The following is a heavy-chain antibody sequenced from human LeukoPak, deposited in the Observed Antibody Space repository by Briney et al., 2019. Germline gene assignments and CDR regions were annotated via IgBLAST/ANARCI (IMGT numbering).Heavy chain of an antibody. CDR1: GASISSGNYY. CDR2: IYYSGDT. J-gene: IGHJ4*02. CDR3: ARYLHYSNYYFDY. D-gene: IGHD4-11*01. Sequence: SETLSLTCTVSGASISSGNYYWGWIRQPPGKGLEWLGSIYYSGDTYNNPPLKSRVTISVDTAKSQFSLRLTSMTAADTAVYYCARYLHYSNYYFDYWGQGTLVTVSS. V-gene: IGHV4-39*07.